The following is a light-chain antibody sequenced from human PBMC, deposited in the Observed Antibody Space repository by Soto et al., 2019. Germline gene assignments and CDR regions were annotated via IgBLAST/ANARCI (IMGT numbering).Light chain of an antibody. CDR2: GAS. Sequence: EIVLTRSPGTLSLSPGEIATLSCRASQSVSNNYLAWYQQNPGQAPRLLIYGASNRATGIPDRFSGSGSGTDFTLTISRLEPEDFAVYYCQQYGSSGTFGQGTKVDIK. J-gene: IGKJ1*01. CDR3: QQYGSSGT. V-gene: IGKV3-20*01. CDR1: QSVSNNY.